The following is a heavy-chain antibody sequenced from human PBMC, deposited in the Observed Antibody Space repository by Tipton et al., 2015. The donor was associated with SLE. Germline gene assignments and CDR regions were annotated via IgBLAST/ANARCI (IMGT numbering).Heavy chain of an antibody. V-gene: IGHV4-34*01. CDR2: IKHSGST. Sequence: TLSLTCAVYGGSFSGYYWSWIRQPPGKGLEWIGEIKHSGSTNYNPSPKSRVTISVDTSKNQFSLKLSSVTAADTAVFYCAGGGQGVAFDIWGQGTMVTVSS. J-gene: IGHJ3*02. CDR1: GGSFSGYY. CDR3: AGGGQGVAFDI.